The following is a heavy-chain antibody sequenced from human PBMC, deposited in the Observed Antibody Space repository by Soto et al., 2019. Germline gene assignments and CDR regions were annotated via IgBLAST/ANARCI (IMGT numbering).Heavy chain of an antibody. Sequence: SETLSLTCTVSGDSITSSDFYWGWVRQPPGKGLEWIGSIFYLGSSYYNPSLKSRVTMSVDTSKNQFSLKLSSVTAADTAMYYGARDSGSGTNSYHGFDPWGQGTRVTVSP. CDR3: ARDSGSGTNSYHGFDP. J-gene: IGHJ5*02. D-gene: IGHD3-10*01. V-gene: IGHV4-39*07. CDR2: IFYLGSS. CDR1: GDSITSSDFY.